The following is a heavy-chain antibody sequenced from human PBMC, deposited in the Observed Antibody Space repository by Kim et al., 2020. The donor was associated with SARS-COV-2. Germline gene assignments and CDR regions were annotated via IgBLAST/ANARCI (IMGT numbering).Heavy chain of an antibody. Sequence: QGRVTMTRDTSTSTVYMELSSLRSEDTAVYYCARERGGPNSMSYYSFDYWGQGTLVTVSS. V-gene: IGHV1-46*01. D-gene: IGHD1-26*01. CDR3: ARERGGPNSMSYYSFDY. J-gene: IGHJ4*02.